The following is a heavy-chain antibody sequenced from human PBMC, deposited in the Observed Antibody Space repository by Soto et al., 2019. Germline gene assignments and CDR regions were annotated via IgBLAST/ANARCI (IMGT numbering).Heavy chain of an antibody. D-gene: IGHD1-1*01. Sequence: GGSLRLSCTASGFTFSSYSMNWVRQAPGKGLGWVAVIWYDGSNKYYADSVKGRFTISGDNGKNTLYLQMNSLRAEDTAVYYCARDGKNWNLDYWGQGTLVTVSS. CDR1: GFTFSSYS. V-gene: IGHV3-33*08. J-gene: IGHJ4*02. CDR2: IWYDGSNK. CDR3: ARDGKNWNLDY.